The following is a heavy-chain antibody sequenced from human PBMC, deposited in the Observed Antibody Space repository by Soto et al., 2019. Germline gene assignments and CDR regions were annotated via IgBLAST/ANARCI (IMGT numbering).Heavy chain of an antibody. CDR1: GFTFSSYA. Sequence: VQLVESGGGLVQPGGSLRLSCVASGFTFSSYAMHWVRQAPGKGLEWVAVISYDGSNKYYADSVKGRFTISRDNSKNTLYLQMNSLRAEDTAVYYCARGLYDFWSGYYTGRESSYYYYGMDVWGQGTTVTVSS. J-gene: IGHJ6*02. V-gene: IGHV3-30-3*01. CDR2: ISYDGSNK. CDR3: ARGLYDFWSGYYTGRESSYYYYGMDV. D-gene: IGHD3-3*01.